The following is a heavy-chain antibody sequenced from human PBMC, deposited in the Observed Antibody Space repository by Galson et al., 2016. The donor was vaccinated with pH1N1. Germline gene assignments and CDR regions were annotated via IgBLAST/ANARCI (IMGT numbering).Heavy chain of an antibody. CDR2: INPDSDGT. J-gene: IGHJ4*02. Sequence: SVKVSCKASENTLRRHYIHWVRQAPGQGLEWMGWINPDSDGTNYAQKFQGRVTMTRDTSISTAYMELTGLTSGDTAVYYCAGVLVGKYDWGQGTLVTVSS. V-gene: IGHV1-2*02. CDR1: ENTLRRHY. D-gene: IGHD3-3*02. CDR3: AGVLVGKYD.